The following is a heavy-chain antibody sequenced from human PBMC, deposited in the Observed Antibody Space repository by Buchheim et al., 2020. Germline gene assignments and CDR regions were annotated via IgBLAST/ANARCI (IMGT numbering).Heavy chain of an antibody. CDR3: VQGRLSTNGLFDY. CDR2: ITSGGAT. CDR1: GFTFPSYT. J-gene: IGHJ4*02. V-gene: IGHV3-23*01. D-gene: IGHD5-24*01. Sequence: EVQLLESGGDLVQPWGSLRLSCAASGFTFPSYTMSWVRQAPGKGLEWVLSITSGGATYYADSVRGRFTISRDNSLSTVYLQMDNPRVEDTALYYCVQGRLSTNGLFDYWGQGTL.